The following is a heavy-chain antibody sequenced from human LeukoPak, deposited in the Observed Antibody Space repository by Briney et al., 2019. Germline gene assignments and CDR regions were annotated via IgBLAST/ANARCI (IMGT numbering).Heavy chain of an antibody. CDR3: ARGRVSSSTWYSTYYYYFYMDV. CDR1: GGSISNYY. J-gene: IGHJ6*03. CDR2: IYYSGST. Sequence: SETLSLTCTVSGGSISNYYWSWIRQSPVKGLEWIGFIYYSGSTNYNPSLKSRVTISVDTSKNQFSLKLSSVTAADTAVYFCARGRVSSSTWYSTYYYYFYMDVWGKGTTVTVS. D-gene: IGHD6-13*01. V-gene: IGHV4-59*01.